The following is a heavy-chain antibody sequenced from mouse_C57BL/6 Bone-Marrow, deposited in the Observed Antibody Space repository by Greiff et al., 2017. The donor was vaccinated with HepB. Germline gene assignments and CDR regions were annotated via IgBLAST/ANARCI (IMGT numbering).Heavy chain of an antibody. J-gene: IGHJ1*03. V-gene: IGHV5-15*01. CDR2: ISNLAYSI. CDR3: ARQDWYFDV. Sequence: DVQLVESGGGLVQPGGSLKLSCAASGFTFSDYGMAWVRQAPRKGPEWVAFISNLAYSIYYADTVTGRFTISRENAKNTLYLEMSSLRSEDTAMYYCARQDWYFDVWGTGTTVTVSS. CDR1: GFTFSDYG.